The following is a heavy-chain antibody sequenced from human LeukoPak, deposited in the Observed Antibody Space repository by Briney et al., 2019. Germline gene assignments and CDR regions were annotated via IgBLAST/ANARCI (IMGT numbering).Heavy chain of an antibody. V-gene: IGHV4-30-4*07. Sequence: SETLSLTCAVSGGSISSGGYSWSWIRQPPGKGLEWIGYIYYSGSTYYNPSLKSRVTISVDTSKNQFSLKLSSVTAADTAVYYCARGIAAASGVDYWGQGTPVTVSS. CDR3: ARGIAAASGVDY. CDR2: IYYSGST. D-gene: IGHD6-13*01. J-gene: IGHJ4*02. CDR1: GGSISSGGYS.